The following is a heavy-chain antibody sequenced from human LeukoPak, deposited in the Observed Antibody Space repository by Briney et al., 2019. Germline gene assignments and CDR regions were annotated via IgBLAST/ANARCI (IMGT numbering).Heavy chain of an antibody. CDR1: GFTFSNYN. D-gene: IGHD2-21*01. CDR2: IYYSGST. J-gene: IGHJ4*02. CDR3: ARVEGHIVVR. Sequence: GSLRLSCAASGFTFSNYNMNWVRQPPGKGLEWIGYIYYSGSTNYNPSLKSRVTISVDTSKNQFSLKLSSVTAADTAVYYCARVEGHIVVRWGQGTLVTVSS. V-gene: IGHV4-59*01.